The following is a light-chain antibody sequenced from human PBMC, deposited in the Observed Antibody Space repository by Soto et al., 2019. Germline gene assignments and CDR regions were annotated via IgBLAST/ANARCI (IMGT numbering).Light chain of an antibody. J-gene: IGLJ3*02. CDR1: SGHSSYI. Sequence: QSVLTQSSSASASLGSSVKLTCTLSSGHSSYIIAWHQQQPGKAPRYLMKLEGSGSYNKGSGVPDRFSGSSSGADRYLTISNLQFEDVADYYCETWDSNSWVFGGGTKVTVL. CDR3: ETWDSNSWV. CDR2: LEGSGSY. V-gene: IGLV4-60*02.